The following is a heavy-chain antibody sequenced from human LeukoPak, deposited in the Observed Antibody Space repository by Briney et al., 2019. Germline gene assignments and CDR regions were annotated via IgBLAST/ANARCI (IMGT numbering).Heavy chain of an antibody. CDR2: ISSSSSCI. V-gene: IGHV3-21*01. D-gene: IGHD3-9*01. J-gene: IGHJ4*02. CDR1: GFTFSSYS. CDR3: ARGRLGGHFNWMPSPPDY. Sequence: GGSLRLSCAASGFTFSSYSMNWAREAPGRGRVWGSSISSSSSCIYYADSVKGRFTISRDNAKNSLYLQMTSLRVEDTAVYSCARGRLGGHFNWMPSPPDYWGQGTLVTVSS.